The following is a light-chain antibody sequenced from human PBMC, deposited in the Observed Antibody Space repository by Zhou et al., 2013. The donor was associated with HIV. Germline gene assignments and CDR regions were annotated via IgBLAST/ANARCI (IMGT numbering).Light chain of an antibody. CDR2: AAS. Sequence: EIVMAQSPATLSVSPGERATLSCRTSQTVSINLAWYQQKPGQAPRLLIKAASRRATGIPDRFSGSGSGTDFTLTISRLEPEDFAVYYCQQYGNSLLTFGGGTKLEIK. CDR1: QTVSIN. V-gene: IGKV3-20*01. J-gene: IGKJ4*01. CDR3: QQYGNSLLT.